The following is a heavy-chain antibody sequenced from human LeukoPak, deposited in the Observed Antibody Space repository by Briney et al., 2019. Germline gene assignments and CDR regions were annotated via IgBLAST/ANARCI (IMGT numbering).Heavy chain of an antibody. CDR3: AKKRKWELSGEFDY. D-gene: IGHD1-26*01. CDR1: GFTFSSYG. J-gene: IGHJ4*02. CDR2: IRYDGSNK. V-gene: IGHV3-30*02. Sequence: GGSLRLSCAASGFTFSSYGMHWVRQAPGKGLEWVAFIRYDGSNKYYADSVKGRFTISRDNSKNTLYLQMNSLRAEDTAVYYCAKKRKWELSGEFDYWGQGTLVTVSS.